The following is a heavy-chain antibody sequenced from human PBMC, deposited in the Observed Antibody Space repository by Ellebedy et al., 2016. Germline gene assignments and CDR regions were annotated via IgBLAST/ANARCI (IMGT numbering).Heavy chain of an antibody. D-gene: IGHD3-10*01. Sequence: GESLKISCAASGFTFSNAWMSWVRQAPGKGLEWVGRIKSKTDGGTTDYAAPVKGRFTISRDDSKNTLYLQMNSLKTEDTAVYYCTATGVSTMVRGVFLDSFDYWGQGTLVTVSS. CDR2: IKSKTDGGTT. J-gene: IGHJ4*02. CDR1: GFTFSNAW. CDR3: TATGVSTMVRGVFLDSFDY. V-gene: IGHV3-15*01.